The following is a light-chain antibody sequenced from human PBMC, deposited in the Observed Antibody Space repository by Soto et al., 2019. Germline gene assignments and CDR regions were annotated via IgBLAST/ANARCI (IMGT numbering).Light chain of an antibody. Sequence: EIVLTQSPATLSLSPGERATLSCRASQSVSSYLAWYQQKPGQAPMLLIYDASNRATGIPARFSGSWSGTDFTLTISNLEPVDFAVYYCQQRRSWPLTFGGGTKVEIK. CDR1: QSVSSY. V-gene: IGKV3-11*01. CDR3: QQRRSWPLT. J-gene: IGKJ4*01. CDR2: DAS.